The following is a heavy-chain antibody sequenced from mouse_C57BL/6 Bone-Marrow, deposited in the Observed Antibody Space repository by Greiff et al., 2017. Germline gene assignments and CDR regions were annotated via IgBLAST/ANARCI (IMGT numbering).Heavy chain of an antibody. J-gene: IGHJ3*01. CDR1: GYTFTSYG. D-gene: IGHD2-4*01. CDR2: IYPRSGNT. CDR3: ARWDYYDYAWFAY. V-gene: IGHV1-81*01. Sequence: QVQLQQPGAELARPGASVKLSCKASGYTFTSYGISWVKQRTGQGLEWIGEIYPRSGNTYHNEKFKGKATLTADKSSSTAYMELRSLTSEDSAVYFCARWDYYDYAWFAYWGQRTLVTVSA.